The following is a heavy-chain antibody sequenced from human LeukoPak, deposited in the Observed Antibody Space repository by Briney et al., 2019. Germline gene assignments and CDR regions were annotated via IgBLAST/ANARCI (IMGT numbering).Heavy chain of an antibody. V-gene: IGHV1-18*01. CDR1: GYTFTSYG. D-gene: IGHD3-22*01. CDR2: ISAYNGNT. Sequence: ASVKVSCKASGYTFTSYGISWVRQAPGQGLEWMGWISAYNGNTNYAQKLQGRVTMTTDTSTSTAYMELRSLRSDDTAVYYCAKGYPYYDSLGNDYWGQGTLVTVSS. CDR3: AKGYPYYDSLGNDY. J-gene: IGHJ4*02.